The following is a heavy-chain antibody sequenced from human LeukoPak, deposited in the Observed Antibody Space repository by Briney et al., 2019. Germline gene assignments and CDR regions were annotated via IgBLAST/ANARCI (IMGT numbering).Heavy chain of an antibody. CDR1: AGSISSSSYY. D-gene: IGHD3-3*01. Sequence: SETLSLTCTVSAGSISSSSYYWGWIRQPPGKGLEWIGSIYYSGSTYYNPSLKSRVTISVDTSKNQFSLKLSSVTAADTAVYYCARRWSGFDYWGQGTLVTVSS. CDR2: IYYSGST. V-gene: IGHV4-39*01. CDR3: ARRWSGFDY. J-gene: IGHJ4*02.